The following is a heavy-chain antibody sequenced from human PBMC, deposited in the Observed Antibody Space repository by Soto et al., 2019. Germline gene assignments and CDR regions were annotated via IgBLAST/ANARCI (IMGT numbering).Heavy chain of an antibody. D-gene: IGHD1-26*01. V-gene: IGHV3-23*01. J-gene: IGHJ4*02. CDR2: ISADGGAR. CDR1: GFTFSTYA. CDR3: AKIASRSYSSY. Sequence: EAQLLESGGGLVQPGGSLRLSCAASGFTFSTYAMSWARQAPGKGLEWIPAISADGGARYHADSVKDRFSISRDNSSNTLYLQMNSLRAEDTAVYYCAKIASRSYSSYCGQGTLVIVSS.